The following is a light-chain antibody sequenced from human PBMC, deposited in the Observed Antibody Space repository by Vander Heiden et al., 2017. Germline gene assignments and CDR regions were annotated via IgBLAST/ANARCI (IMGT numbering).Light chain of an antibody. CDR1: QKIYIH. CDR3: LQSYETAHT. CDR2: ATS. Sequence: IQMTQSPSPLSASVGDTVTITCRASQKIYIHLNWCQQKHGKAPQILIYATSSLKSGVPSRCSGSGYGTDFTLTISRLQREDFGTFHCLQSYETAHTFGQGTKVEVK. J-gene: IGKJ1*01. V-gene: IGKV1-39*01.